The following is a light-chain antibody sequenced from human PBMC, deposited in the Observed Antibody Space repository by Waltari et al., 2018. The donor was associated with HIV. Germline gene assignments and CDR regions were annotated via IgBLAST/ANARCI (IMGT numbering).Light chain of an antibody. Sequence: QSVLTQPPSVSGAPGQRVTISCTGSSSNIGAGYDVHWYQQLPGTAPKLLIYVNGNGPSGVPDRFSGSKSGTSASLAITGRQAEDEADYYCQSYDSSLSGAGVFGGGTKLTVL. CDR1: SSNIGAGYD. CDR3: QSYDSSLSGAGV. CDR2: VNG. V-gene: IGLV1-40*01. J-gene: IGLJ2*01.